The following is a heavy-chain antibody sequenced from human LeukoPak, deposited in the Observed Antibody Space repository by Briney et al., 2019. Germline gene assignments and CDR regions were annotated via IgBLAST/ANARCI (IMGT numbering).Heavy chain of an antibody. Sequence: GGSLRLSCAASGLTFSSYAMSWVRQAPGKGLEWVSAISGSGGSTYYADSVKGRFTISRDNSKNTLYLQMNSLRAEDTAVYYCAKDSRPSSGWKKYYYYGMDVWGQGTTVTVSS. D-gene: IGHD6-19*01. CDR2: ISGSGGST. CDR1: GLTFSSYA. V-gene: IGHV3-23*01. J-gene: IGHJ6*02. CDR3: AKDSRPSSGWKKYYYYGMDV.